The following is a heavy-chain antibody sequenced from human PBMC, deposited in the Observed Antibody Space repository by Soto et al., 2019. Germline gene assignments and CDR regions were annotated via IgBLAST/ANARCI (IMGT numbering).Heavy chain of an antibody. CDR3: ARGHSSSWFNDY. CDR2: IHYSGST. D-gene: IGHD6-13*01. V-gene: IGHV4-31*03. Sequence: QVQLQESGPGLVKPSQTLSLTCTVSGGSISSGGYYWSWIRHHPGKGLEWIGYIHYSGSTYYNPSLKSRVTISVDTSKNQFSLKLSSVTAADTAVYYCARGHSSSWFNDYWGQGTLVTVSS. J-gene: IGHJ4*02. CDR1: GGSISSGGYY.